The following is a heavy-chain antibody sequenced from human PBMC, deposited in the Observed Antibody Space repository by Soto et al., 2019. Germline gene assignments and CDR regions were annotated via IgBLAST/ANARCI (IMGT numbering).Heavy chain of an antibody. Sequence: GGSLRLSCTASGFPFSSYGMHWVRQTPGKGLDWVAVIWYDGSNKDYAESVKGRFTISRDNSKTTLYLQMNSLRADDTAVYYCASSINWGQGTLVTVSS. CDR3: ASSIN. V-gene: IGHV3-33*01. J-gene: IGHJ4*02. CDR2: IWYDGSNK. CDR1: GFPFSSYG.